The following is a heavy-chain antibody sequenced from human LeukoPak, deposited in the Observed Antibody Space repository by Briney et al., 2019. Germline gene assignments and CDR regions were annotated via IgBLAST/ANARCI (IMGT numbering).Heavy chain of an antibody. CDR2: FCTSGTT. CDR1: GDSISSGHYF. V-gene: IGHV4-61*02. J-gene: IGHJ5*02. CDR3: ARAASRSNTWFDP. Sequence: SQTLSLTCTVSGDSISSGHYFWSWIRQPAGKGLEWIGRFCTSGTTDYKPTLKSRVTMSVDTSKNLFSLKLTSVTAADTAVYYCARAASRSNTWFDPWGQGALVTVSS. D-gene: IGHD2-15*01.